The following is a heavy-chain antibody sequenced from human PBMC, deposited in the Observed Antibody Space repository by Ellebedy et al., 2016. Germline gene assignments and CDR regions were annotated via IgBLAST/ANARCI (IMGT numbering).Heavy chain of an antibody. J-gene: IGHJ1*01. CDR3: AKNSFGELPY. CDR2: IIDSGTST. CDR1: GFTFSSYA. V-gene: IGHV3-23*01. Sequence: GGSLRLSXAASGFTFSSYALSWVRQAPGKGLEWVSAIIDSGTSTYYADSVKGRFTISRDDSKNTLYLQMNSLRADDTAVYYCAKNSFGELPYWGQGTLVTVSS. D-gene: IGHD3-10*01.